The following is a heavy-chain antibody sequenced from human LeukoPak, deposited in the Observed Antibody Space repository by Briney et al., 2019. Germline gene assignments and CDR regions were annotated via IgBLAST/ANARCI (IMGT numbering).Heavy chain of an antibody. Sequence: SETLSLTCTVSGGSISSSSYYWGWIRQPPGKGLEWIGSIYYSGSTYYNPSLKSRVTISVDTSKNQFSLKLSSVTAADTAVYYCANYIKVARAPFDAFDIWGQGTMVTVSS. CDR3: ANYIKVARAPFDAFDI. CDR2: IYYSGST. V-gene: IGHV4-39*07. D-gene: IGHD5-12*01. CDR1: GGSISSSSYY. J-gene: IGHJ3*02.